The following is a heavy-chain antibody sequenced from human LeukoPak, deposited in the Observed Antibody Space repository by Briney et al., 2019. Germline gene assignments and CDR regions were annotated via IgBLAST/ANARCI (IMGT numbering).Heavy chain of an antibody. CDR1: GGSISSGGYY. CDR3: ARVRCSSTNCYFSYYYMDV. D-gene: IGHD2-2*01. Sequence: SETLSLTCTVSGGSISSGGYYWSWIRQHPGKGLEWIGYIYYSGSTYYNPSLKSRVTISVDTSKNQFSLKLSSVTAADTAVYYCARVRCSSTNCYFSYYYMDVWGKGTTVTVSS. CDR2: IYYSGST. J-gene: IGHJ6*03. V-gene: IGHV4-31*03.